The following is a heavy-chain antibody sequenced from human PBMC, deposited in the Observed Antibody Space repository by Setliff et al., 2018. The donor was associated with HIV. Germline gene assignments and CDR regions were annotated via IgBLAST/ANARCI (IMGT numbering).Heavy chain of an antibody. D-gene: IGHD3-9*01. J-gene: IGHJ6*03. CDR2: ISAYNGNT. CDR1: GYTSINYG. Sequence: ASVKVSCKASGYTSINYGISWVRQAPGQGLEWMGWISAYNGNTNYAQKFQGRVTMTRDTSTSTVYMELSGLRSEDTAVYYCARGGRFSAPGRDIWYYYYYMDVWGKGTTVTVSS. CDR3: ARGGRFSAPGRDIWYYYYYMDV. V-gene: IGHV1-18*01.